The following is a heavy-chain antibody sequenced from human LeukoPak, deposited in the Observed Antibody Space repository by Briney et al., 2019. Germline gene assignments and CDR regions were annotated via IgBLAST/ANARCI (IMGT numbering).Heavy chain of an antibody. Sequence: GGSLRLSCAVSGFTFSSYAMSWVRQAPGKGLEWVSAISGSGGSTYYADSVKGRFTISRDNSKNTLYLQMNSLRAEDTAVYYCAKRYCSSTSCYTDHAPHHDAFDIWGQGTMVTVSS. CDR3: AKRYCSSTSCYTDHAPHHDAFDI. V-gene: IGHV3-23*01. D-gene: IGHD2-2*02. J-gene: IGHJ3*02. CDR1: GFTFSSYA. CDR2: ISGSGGST.